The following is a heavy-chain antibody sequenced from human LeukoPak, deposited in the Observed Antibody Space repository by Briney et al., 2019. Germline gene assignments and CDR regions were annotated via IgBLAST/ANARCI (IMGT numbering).Heavy chain of an antibody. Sequence: ASVKVSCKASGYTFIGYYMHWVRQAPGQGLEWMGWINPTSGDTNYVEKFQARVTMTRDTPISTAYMEVSRVRSDDTAVYYCARGDGDGPARRAFDIWGQGTMVTVSS. D-gene: IGHD7-27*01. V-gene: IGHV1-2*02. CDR2: INPTSGDT. CDR1: GYTFIGYY. J-gene: IGHJ3*02. CDR3: ARGDGDGPARRAFDI.